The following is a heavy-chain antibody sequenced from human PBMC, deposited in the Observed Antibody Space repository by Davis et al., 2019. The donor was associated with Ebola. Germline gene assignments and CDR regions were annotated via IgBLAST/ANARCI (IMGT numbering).Heavy chain of an antibody. CDR3: ARGSRGIAVAGAMDY. CDR1: GYRFTSYW. J-gene: IGHJ4*02. D-gene: IGHD6-19*01. Sequence: KVSCKGSGYRFTSYWIGWVRQMPGKGLEWMGIIYPGDSDTRYSPSFQGQVTISADKSISTAYLQWSSLKASDTAMYYCARGSRGIAVAGAMDYWGQGTLVTVSS. V-gene: IGHV5-51*01. CDR2: IYPGDSDT.